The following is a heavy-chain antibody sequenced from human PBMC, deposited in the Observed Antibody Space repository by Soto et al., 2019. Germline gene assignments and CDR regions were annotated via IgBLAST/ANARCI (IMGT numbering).Heavy chain of an antibody. CDR2: ISSSSDII. CDR1: GFIFSNYA. Sequence: EVQLLESGGGLVQPGGSLRLSCAASGFIFSNYAMSWVRQAPGKGLEWVSGISSSSDIIHYADSVKGRFTISRDNSKNTLYLQMNSLRAEDTAVYYCAKDESWGSYPYGMDVWGQGTTVTVSS. J-gene: IGHJ6*02. V-gene: IGHV3-23*01. CDR3: AKDESWGSYPYGMDV. D-gene: IGHD3-16*02.